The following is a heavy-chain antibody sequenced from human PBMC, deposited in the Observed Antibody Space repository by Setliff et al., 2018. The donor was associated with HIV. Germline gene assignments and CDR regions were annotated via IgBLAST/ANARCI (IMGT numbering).Heavy chain of an antibody. V-gene: IGHV4-4*08. CDR1: GGSISSYY. D-gene: IGHD6-13*01. Sequence: LSLTCTVPGGSISSYYWSWIRQPPGKGLEWIGYIYTSGSTNYNPSLKSRVTISVDTSKNQFSLKLSSVTAADTAVYYCARDGDPGYSSSWLDYWGQGTLVTVSS. CDR2: IYTSGST. J-gene: IGHJ4*02. CDR3: ARDGDPGYSSSWLDY.